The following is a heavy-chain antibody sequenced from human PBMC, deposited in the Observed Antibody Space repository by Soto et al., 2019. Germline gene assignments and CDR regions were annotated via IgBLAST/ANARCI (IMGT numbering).Heavy chain of an antibody. CDR1: GDSIIRSF. V-gene: IGHV4-59*01. CDR2: ISDSGVT. D-gene: IGHD3-10*01. J-gene: IGHJ3*02. CDR3: ARGAGDFSGPDSFDI. Sequence: QVQLQESGPRLVKSSETLSLVCSVSGDSIIRSFWGWIRQSPGKGLEYIGYISDSGVTDYDPSLKCRVTISVDPCKNQVSLKRPSVTAADTAMYYCARGAGDFSGPDSFDIWGQGTMVTVSS.